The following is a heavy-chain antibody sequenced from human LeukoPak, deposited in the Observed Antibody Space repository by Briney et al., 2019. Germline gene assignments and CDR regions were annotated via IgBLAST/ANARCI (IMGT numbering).Heavy chain of an antibody. CDR2: IYYSGST. CDR3: AREHSYGPTDY. Sequence: SETLSRTCTVSGGSISSYYWSWIRQPPGKGLEWIGYIYYSGSTNYNPSLKSRVTISVDTSKNQFSLKLSSVTAADTAVYYCAREHSYGPTDYWGQGTLVTVSS. CDR1: GGSISSYY. J-gene: IGHJ4*02. D-gene: IGHD5-18*01. V-gene: IGHV4-59*01.